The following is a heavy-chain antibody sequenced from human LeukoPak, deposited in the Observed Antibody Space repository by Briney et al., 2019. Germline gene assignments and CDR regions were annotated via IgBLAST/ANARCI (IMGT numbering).Heavy chain of an antibody. CDR3: ARHSLERRWFGEAHVNRKTRFDY. V-gene: IGHV4-39*01. Sequence: KPSETLSLTCTVSGGSISSSSYYWGWIRQPPGKGLEWIGSIYYSGSTYYNPSLKSRVTISVDTSKNQFSLKLSSVTAADTAVYYCARHSLERRWFGEAHVNRKTRFDYWGQGTLVTVSS. J-gene: IGHJ4*02. CDR2: IYYSGST. CDR1: GGSISSSSYY. D-gene: IGHD3-10*01.